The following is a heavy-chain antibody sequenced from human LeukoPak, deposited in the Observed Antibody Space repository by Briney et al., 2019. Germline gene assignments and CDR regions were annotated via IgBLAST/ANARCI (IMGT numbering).Heavy chain of an antibody. Sequence: GGSLRLSCAASGFTFSDYYMSWIRQAPGKGLEWVSYISSSGSTIYYADSVKGRFTISRDNAKNSLYLQMNSLRTEDTALYSCAKGNYYSFWSGYFDYWGQGTLVTVSS. V-gene: IGHV3-11*01. CDR1: GFTFSDYY. J-gene: IGHJ4*02. CDR2: ISSSGSTI. D-gene: IGHD3-3*01. CDR3: AKGNYYSFWSGYFDY.